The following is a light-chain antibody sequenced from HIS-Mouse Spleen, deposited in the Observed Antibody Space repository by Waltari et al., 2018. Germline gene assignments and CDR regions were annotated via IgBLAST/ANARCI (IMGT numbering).Light chain of an antibody. Sequence: QSALTQPASVSGSPGQSITILCTGTRSDVGSYNLVSWYQQHPGKAPKLMIYEGSKRPSGVSNRFSGSKSGNTASLTISGLQAEDEADYYCCSYAGSSTWVFGGGTKLTVL. CDR1: RSDVGSYNL. J-gene: IGLJ3*02. V-gene: IGLV2-23*01. CDR2: EGS. CDR3: CSYAGSSTWV.